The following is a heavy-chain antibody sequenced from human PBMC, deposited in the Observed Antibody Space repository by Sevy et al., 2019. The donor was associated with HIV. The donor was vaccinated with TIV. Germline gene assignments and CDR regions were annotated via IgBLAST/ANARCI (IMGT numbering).Heavy chain of an antibody. V-gene: IGHV3-33*01. J-gene: IGHJ4*02. D-gene: IGHD1-26*01. CDR3: ARDPHEIIVSGSYYLY. CDR2: IWYDGSNT. CDR1: GFIFSYYG. Sequence: GGSLRLSCAASGFIFSYYGMHWVRQTPGKGLEWLAVIWYDGSNTIYADSVKGRFTISRDNSKNILYLQMNSLRDEDTAGYYCARDPHEIIVSGSYYLYLGQGTRVTVSS.